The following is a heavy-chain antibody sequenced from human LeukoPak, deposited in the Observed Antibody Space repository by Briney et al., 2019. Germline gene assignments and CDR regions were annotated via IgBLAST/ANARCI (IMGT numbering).Heavy chain of an antibody. V-gene: IGHV4-38-2*02. CDR3: ARDLSLDH. CDR1: GYSISSGYY. D-gene: IGHD2/OR15-2a*01. J-gene: IGHJ4*02. Sequence: SETLSLTCAVSGYSISSGYYWGWIRQPPGKGLEWIGEINQSGSTIYNPSLKSRVSISLDTSKNQLSLQLSSVTAADTAVYYCARDLSLDHWGQGTLVTVSS. CDR2: INQSGST.